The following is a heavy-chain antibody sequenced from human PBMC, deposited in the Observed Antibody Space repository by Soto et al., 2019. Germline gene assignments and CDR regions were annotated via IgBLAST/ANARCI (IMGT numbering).Heavy chain of an antibody. D-gene: IGHD3-22*01. Sequence: GSLRLSCADSGCTFIAYGIHFFRHSPVKWLEWVAHISFDGSNKYYTDSVKGRFTVSRVHSRNTLFLQMNSLRPEDTAVYYCAKGQTNFYESSGPYRYLEYFQYWGQGTLVTVSS. CDR3: AKGQTNFYESSGPYRYLEYFQY. V-gene: IGHV3-30*18. CDR2: ISFDGSNK. CDR1: GCTFIAYG. J-gene: IGHJ1*01.